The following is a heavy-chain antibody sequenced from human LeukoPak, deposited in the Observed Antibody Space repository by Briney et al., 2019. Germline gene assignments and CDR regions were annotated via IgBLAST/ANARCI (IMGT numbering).Heavy chain of an antibody. J-gene: IGHJ4*02. Sequence: QPGGSLRLSCAASGFTFITYAMSWVGQAPGKGLGWVSYISSTSSTIYYADSVKGRFTISRDNAKNSLYLQMNSLRDEDTAVYYCARSGNYDCWGQGTLVTVSS. CDR2: ISSTSSTI. V-gene: IGHV3-48*02. CDR1: GFTFITYA. D-gene: IGHD3-3*01. CDR3: ARSGNYDC.